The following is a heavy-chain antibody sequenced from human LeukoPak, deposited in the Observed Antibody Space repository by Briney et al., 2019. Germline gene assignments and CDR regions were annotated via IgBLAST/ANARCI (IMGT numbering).Heavy chain of an antibody. D-gene: IGHD2-2*01. J-gene: IGHJ3*02. V-gene: IGHV4-59*12. CDR2: IYYSGST. Sequence: SETLSLTCTVSGVSISSYYWSWIRQPPGKGLEWIGYIYYSGSTNYNPSLKSRVTISVDTSKNQFSLKLSSVTAADTAVYYCANEENTRAFDIWGQGTMVTVSS. CDR3: ANEENTRAFDI. CDR1: GVSISSYY.